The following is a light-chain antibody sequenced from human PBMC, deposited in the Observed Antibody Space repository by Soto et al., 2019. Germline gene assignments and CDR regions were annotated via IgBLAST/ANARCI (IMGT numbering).Light chain of an antibody. J-gene: IGLJ3*02. Sequence: QSALTQPPSASGSPGQSVTISCTGTSSDVGGYNYVSWYQQHPGKAPKHMIYEVTKRPSGVPDRFSGSKSGNTASLTVSGLLAEDEADYYCSSHAGIINVVFGGGTKLTVL. CDR2: EVT. CDR1: SSDVGGYNY. CDR3: SSHAGIINVV. V-gene: IGLV2-8*01.